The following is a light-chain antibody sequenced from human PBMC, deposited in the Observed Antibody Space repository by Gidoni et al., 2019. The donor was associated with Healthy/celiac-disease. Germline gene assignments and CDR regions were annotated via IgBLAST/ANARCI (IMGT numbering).Light chain of an antibody. CDR3: QQYDNLPRT. J-gene: IGKJ1*01. CDR1: QDISNY. Sequence: DIQMTPSPSSLSASVGDRVNITCQASQDISNYLNWYQQKPGKAPKLLIYDASNLETGVPSRFSGSGSGTDFTFTISSLQPEDIATYYCQQYDNLPRTFGQXTKVEIK. CDR2: DAS. V-gene: IGKV1-33*01.